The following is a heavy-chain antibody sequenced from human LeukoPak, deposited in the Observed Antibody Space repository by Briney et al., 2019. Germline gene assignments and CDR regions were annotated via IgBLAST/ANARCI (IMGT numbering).Heavy chain of an antibody. CDR2: IYYSGST. D-gene: IGHD2-21*02. CDR3: ASLVAYCGGDCYPDAFDI. V-gene: IGHV4-59*08. Sequence: PSETLSLTCTVSGGSISSYYWSWIRQPPGKGLEWIGYIYYSGSTNYNPSLKSRVTISVDTSKNQFSLKLSSVTAADTAVYYCASLVAYCGGDCYPDAFDIWGQGTMVTVSS. J-gene: IGHJ3*02. CDR1: GGSISSYY.